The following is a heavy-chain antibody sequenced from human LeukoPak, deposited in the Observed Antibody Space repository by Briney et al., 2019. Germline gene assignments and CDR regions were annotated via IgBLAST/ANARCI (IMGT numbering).Heavy chain of an antibody. J-gene: IGHJ4*02. D-gene: IGHD3-3*01. CDR1: GYTFTSCG. CDR2: ISAYNGNT. V-gene: IGHV1-18*01. CDR3: ARDHPTYYDFWSGYYEGGFDY. Sequence: ASVKVSCKASGYTFTSCGISWVRQAPGQGLEWMGWISAYNGNTNYAQKLQGRVTMTTDTSTSTAYMELRSLRSDDTAVYYCARDHPTYYDFWSGYYEGGFDYWGQGTLVTVSS.